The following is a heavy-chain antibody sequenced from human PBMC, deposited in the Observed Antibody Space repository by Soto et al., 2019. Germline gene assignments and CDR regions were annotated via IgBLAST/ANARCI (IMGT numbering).Heavy chain of an antibody. CDR1: GFTFSSYA. Sequence: AGGSLRLSCAASGFTFSSYAMHWVRQAPGKGLEWVAVISYDGSNKYYADSVKGRFTISRDNSKNTLYLQMNSLRAEDTAVYYCARDPVGWGVGAIVWGQGTLVTVSS. CDR2: ISYDGSNK. J-gene: IGHJ4*02. CDR3: ARDPVGWGVGAIV. D-gene: IGHD1-26*01. V-gene: IGHV3-30-3*01.